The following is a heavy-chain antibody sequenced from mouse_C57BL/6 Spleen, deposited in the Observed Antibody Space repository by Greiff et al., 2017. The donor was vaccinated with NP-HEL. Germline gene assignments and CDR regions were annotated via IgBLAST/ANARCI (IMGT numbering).Heavy chain of an antibody. D-gene: IGHD2-1*01. CDR2: IYPSDSET. CDR3: ARSSYGNFAMDY. Sequence: QVQLQQPGAELVRPGSSVKLSCKASGYTFTSYWMDWVKQRPGQGLEWIGNIYPSDSETHYNQKFKDKATLTVDKSSSTAYMQLSSLTSEDSAVYYCARSSYGNFAMDYWGQGTSVTVSS. CDR1: GYTFTSYW. J-gene: IGHJ4*01. V-gene: IGHV1-61*01.